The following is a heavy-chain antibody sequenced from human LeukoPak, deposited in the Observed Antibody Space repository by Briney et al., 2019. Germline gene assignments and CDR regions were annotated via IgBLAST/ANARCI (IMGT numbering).Heavy chain of an antibody. D-gene: IGHD2-15*01. J-gene: IGHJ5*02. V-gene: IGHV3-53*01. Sequence: TGGSLRLSCAASGFTVSSNYMSWVRQAPGKGLEWVSVIYSGGSTYYADSVKGRFTISRDNSKNTLYLQMNSLRAEDTAVYYCAREGLPDSLDLWGQGTLVTVSS. CDR2: IYSGGST. CDR3: AREGLPDSLDL. CDR1: GFTVSSNY.